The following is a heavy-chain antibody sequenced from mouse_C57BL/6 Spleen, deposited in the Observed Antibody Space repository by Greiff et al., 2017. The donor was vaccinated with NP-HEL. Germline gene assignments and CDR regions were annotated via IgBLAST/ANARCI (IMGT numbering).Heavy chain of an antibody. J-gene: IGHJ3*01. Sequence: QVQLQQSGPELVKPGASVKISCKASGYAFSSSWMNWVKQRPGKGLEWIGRIYPGDGDTNYNGKFKGKATLTADKSSSTAYMQLSSLTSEDSAVYSCGGNPPEAPYWGQGTLVTVSA. CDR3: GGNPPEAPY. V-gene: IGHV1-82*01. CDR2: IYPGDGDT. CDR1: GYAFSSSW.